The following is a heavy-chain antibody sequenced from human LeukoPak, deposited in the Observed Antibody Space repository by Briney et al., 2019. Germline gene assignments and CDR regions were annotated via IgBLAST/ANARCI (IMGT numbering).Heavy chain of an antibody. J-gene: IGHJ4*02. D-gene: IGHD2-15*01. CDR3: AHDSPGTYGFDY. CDR2: IYGNDIK. Sequence: SSLTLVSPTQAFTLSCTVLQFSLKARGVGVAWIRHPPGNALEWRAHIYGNDIKRYSPSLQSRLTITKDTSEIQVVLTMTNMDPADTGTFYCAHDSPGTYGFDYWGQGTLVTVSS. V-gene: IGHV2-5*01. CDR1: QFSLKARGVG.